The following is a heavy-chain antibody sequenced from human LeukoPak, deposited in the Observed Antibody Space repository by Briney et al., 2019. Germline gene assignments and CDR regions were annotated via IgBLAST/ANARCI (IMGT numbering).Heavy chain of an antibody. Sequence: PGRSLRLSCIVSGFTFGDYAMRWVRQAPGKGLEWVGFIRSKDSGGTTEYAASVKGRFTISRDDSKSIAYLQMNSLKTEDTAVYYCTRYYDYWSIFDYWGQGTLVTVSS. CDR3: TRYYDYWSIFDY. D-gene: IGHD3/OR15-3a*01. V-gene: IGHV3-49*04. CDR2: IRSKDSGGTT. J-gene: IGHJ4*02. CDR1: GFTFGDYA.